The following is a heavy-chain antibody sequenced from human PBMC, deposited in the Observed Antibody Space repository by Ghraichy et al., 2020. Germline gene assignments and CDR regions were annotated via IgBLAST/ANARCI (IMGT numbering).Heavy chain of an antibody. V-gene: IGHV1-69*13. CDR3: ARDGSVAGPNYYFDY. D-gene: IGHD6-19*01. Sequence: SVKVSCKASGGTFSSYAISWVRQAPGQGLEWMGGIIPIFGTANYAQKFQGRVTITADESTSTAYMELSSLRSEDTAVYYCARDGSVAGPNYYFDYWGQGTLVTVSS. CDR2: IIPIFGTA. CDR1: GGTFSSYA. J-gene: IGHJ4*02.